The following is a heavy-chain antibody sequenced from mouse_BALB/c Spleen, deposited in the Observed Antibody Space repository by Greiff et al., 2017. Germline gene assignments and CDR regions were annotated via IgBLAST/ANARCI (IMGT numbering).Heavy chain of an antibody. CDR1: GYTFTDYA. CDR3: ARQGPGNYFDY. CDR2: ISTYYGDA. D-gene: IGHD4-1*01. J-gene: IGHJ2*01. V-gene: IGHV1S137*01. Sequence: QVQLQQSGAELVRPGVSVKISCKGSGYTFTDYAMHWVKQSHAKNLEWIGVISTYYGDASYNQKFKGKATMTVDKSSSTAYMELARLTSEDSAIYYCARQGPGNYFDYWGQGTTLTVSS.